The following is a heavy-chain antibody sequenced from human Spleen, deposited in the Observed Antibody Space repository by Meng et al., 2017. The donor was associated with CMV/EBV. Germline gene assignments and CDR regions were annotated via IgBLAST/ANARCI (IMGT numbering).Heavy chain of an antibody. V-gene: IGHV3-7*01. CDR2: IKQDGSEK. Sequence: GESLKISCAASGFSFSDYYISWIRQAPGKGLEWVANIKQDGSEKYYVDSVKGRFTISRDISKNTLYLQMGSLRPEDMGVYYCARGMMGAFDYWGQGTLVTVSS. CDR3: ARGMMGAFDY. J-gene: IGHJ4*02. CDR1: GFSFSDYY. D-gene: IGHD3-16*01.